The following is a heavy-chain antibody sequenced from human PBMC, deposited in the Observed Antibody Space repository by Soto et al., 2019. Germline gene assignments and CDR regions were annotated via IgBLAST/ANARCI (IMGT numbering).Heavy chain of an antibody. J-gene: IGHJ4*02. CDR1: GGSIRSADHY. CDR3: SRHSRPQRGSGSFDY. V-gene: IGHV4-39*01. D-gene: IGHD3-10*01. Sequence: PSETLSLTCNVSGGSIRSADHYWAWVRQPPGKGLEWIGSVYYNGSTYYNPSLKSRVTVSVDTSKNQFSLRLTSVTAADTAMYFCSRHSRPQRGSGSFDYWGQTTLVTVS. CDR2: VYYNGST.